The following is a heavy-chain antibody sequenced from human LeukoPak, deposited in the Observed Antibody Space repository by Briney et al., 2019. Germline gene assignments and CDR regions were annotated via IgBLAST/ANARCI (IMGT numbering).Heavy chain of an antibody. CDR2: ISSSGSVK. CDR1: GFTVSSYE. D-gene: IGHD5-12*01. CDR3: ARDWLRLGY. V-gene: IGHV3-48*03. Sequence: GGSLRLSCAASGFTVSSYEMNWVPQAPGKGLEWVSYISSSGSVKFYADSVKGRFTISRDNAKNSLHLQMNSLRAEDTAVYYCARDWLRLGYWGQGTLVTVSS. J-gene: IGHJ4*02.